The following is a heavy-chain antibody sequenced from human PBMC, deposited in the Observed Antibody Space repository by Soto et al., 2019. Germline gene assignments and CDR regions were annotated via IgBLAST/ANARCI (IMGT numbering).Heavy chain of an antibody. V-gene: IGHV4-59*01. J-gene: IGHJ1*01. CDR3: VRDRGGTFHL. Sequence: SETLSLTCTVSGGSISSFYWSWIRQSPGKGLEWIGSIYDTGRTNYNPSLESRVTISVDRSKNQFSLKLTSVTAADRAVYYCVRDRGGTFHLWAQGTLVTVSS. CDR1: GGSISSFY. D-gene: IGHD1-26*01. CDR2: IYDTGRT.